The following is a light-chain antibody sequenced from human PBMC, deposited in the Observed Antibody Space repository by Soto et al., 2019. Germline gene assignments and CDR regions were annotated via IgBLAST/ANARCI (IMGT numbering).Light chain of an antibody. J-gene: IGKJ4*01. CDR1: QSVSSN. CDR2: GAS. Sequence: EIVMTQSPATLSVSPGERATLSCRASQSVSSNLVWYQQKPGQAPRLLIYGASSRATGIPDRFSGSGSGTDFTLTISRLEPEDFAVYYCQQYGSSSSFGGGTKVDIK. V-gene: IGKV3-20*01. CDR3: QQYGSSSS.